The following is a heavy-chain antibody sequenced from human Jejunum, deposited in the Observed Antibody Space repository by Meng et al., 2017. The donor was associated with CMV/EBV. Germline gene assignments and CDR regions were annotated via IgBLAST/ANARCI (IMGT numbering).Heavy chain of an antibody. CDR3: ARDSGVSY. D-gene: IGHD1-26*01. Sequence: SLTCNVSGGSMSPYTWSWIRQSPGKGLEWIGYIFSNGTTNYNPSLKSRLTLSIDPSKRQYSLSLNSVTAADTAVYFCARDSGVSYWGPGTLVTVSS. CDR1: GGSMSPYT. J-gene: IGHJ4*02. CDR2: IFSNGTT. V-gene: IGHV4-59*01.